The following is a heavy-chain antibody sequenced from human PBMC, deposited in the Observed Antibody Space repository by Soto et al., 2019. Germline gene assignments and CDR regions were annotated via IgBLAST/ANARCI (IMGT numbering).Heavy chain of an antibody. D-gene: IGHD2-2*01. V-gene: IGHV4-30-4*01. J-gene: IGHJ4*02. CDR2: IYYSGST. CDR1: GGSINSGDSY. CDR3: ARVDRSCSSISCHDFDY. Sequence: QVQLQESGPGLVKPSQTLSLTCTVSGGSINSGDSYWSWIRQPPGKGLEWIGYIYYSGSTYYNPSLKRRVTISVDTSMNQFSLELSSVTAADTAVYYCARVDRSCSSISCHDFDYWGQGTLVTVSS.